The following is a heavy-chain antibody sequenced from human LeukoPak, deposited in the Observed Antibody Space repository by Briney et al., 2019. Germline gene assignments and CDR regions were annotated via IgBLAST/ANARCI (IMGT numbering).Heavy chain of an antibody. J-gene: IGHJ4*01. Sequence: PGGSLRLSCAASGFSFNLFHMNWVRQAPGKGLEWVSSITSSGTYITYVDSVQGRFTISRDNAKNSLYLQMNSLRVDDTALYYCARASGGWDLDYWGRGTLVTVSS. CDR3: ARASGGWDLDY. CDR2: ITSSGTYI. D-gene: IGHD1-26*01. V-gene: IGHV3-21*06. CDR1: GFSFNLFH.